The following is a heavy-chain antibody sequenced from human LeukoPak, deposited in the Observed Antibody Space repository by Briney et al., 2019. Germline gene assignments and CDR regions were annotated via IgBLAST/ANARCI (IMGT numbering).Heavy chain of an antibody. Sequence: ASVKVSCKVSGYTLTELSMHWVRQAPGKGLEWMGGFDPEDGETIYARKFQGRVTMTEDTSTDTAYMELSSLRSEDTAVYNCATEPDSSGWYLPWGQGTLVTVSS. CDR1: GYTLTELS. V-gene: IGHV1-24*01. CDR3: ATEPDSSGWYLP. CDR2: FDPEDGET. D-gene: IGHD6-19*01. J-gene: IGHJ5*02.